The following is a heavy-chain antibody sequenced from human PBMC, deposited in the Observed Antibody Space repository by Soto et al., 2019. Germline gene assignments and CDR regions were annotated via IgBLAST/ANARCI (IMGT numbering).Heavy chain of an antibody. V-gene: IGHV5-10-1*01. CDR1: GYSFTSYW. J-gene: IGHJ4*02. CDR2: IDPSDSYT. CDR3: ARPGSLAWNSSSWYKI. D-gene: IGHD6-13*01. Sequence: PGESLKISCKGSGYSFTSYWISWVRQMPGKGLEWMGRIDPSDSYTNYSPSFQGHVTISADKSISTAYLQWSSLKASDTAMYYCARPGSLAWNSSSWYKIWGQGTLVTVSS.